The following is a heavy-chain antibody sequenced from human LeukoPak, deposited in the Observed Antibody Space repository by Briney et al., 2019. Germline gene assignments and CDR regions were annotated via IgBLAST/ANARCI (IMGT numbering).Heavy chain of an antibody. Sequence: GGSLRLTCAASGFTFSSYAMSWVRQAPGKGLEWVSAISGSGGSTYYADSVKGRFTISRDNSKNTLYLQMNSLRAEDTAVYYCAKDRDFDWLLSFDYWGQGTLVTVSS. CDR2: ISGSGGST. V-gene: IGHV3-23*01. J-gene: IGHJ4*02. CDR1: GFTFSSYA. CDR3: AKDRDFDWLLSFDY. D-gene: IGHD3-9*01.